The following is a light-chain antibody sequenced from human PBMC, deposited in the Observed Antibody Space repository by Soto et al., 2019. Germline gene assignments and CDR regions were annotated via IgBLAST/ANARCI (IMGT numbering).Light chain of an antibody. CDR1: QSVLYSSNNKNY. V-gene: IGKV4-1*01. CDR2: WAS. Sequence: DIVMTQSPDSLAVSLGERATINCKSSQSVLYSSNNKNYLAWYQQKPGQPPKLLIYWASTRESGVPARFSGSGSATDFTLTISSLQAEDVAVYYCQQYYRPWTFGQGTKVEIK. CDR3: QQYYRPWT. J-gene: IGKJ1*01.